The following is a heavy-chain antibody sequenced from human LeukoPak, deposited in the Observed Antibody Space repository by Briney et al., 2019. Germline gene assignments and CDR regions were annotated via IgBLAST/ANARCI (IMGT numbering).Heavy chain of an antibody. V-gene: IGHV4-34*01. CDR2: INHSGST. CDR1: GGSFSGYY. D-gene: IGHD3-10*01. J-gene: IGHJ4*02. CDR3: ARGLTMVRGVIRPLDY. Sequence: PSETLSLTCAVYGGSFSGYYWSWIRQPPGKGLEWIGEINHSGSTNYNPSLKSRVTISVDTSKNQFSLKLSSVTAADTAVYYCARGLTMVRGVIRPLDYWGQGTLVTVSS.